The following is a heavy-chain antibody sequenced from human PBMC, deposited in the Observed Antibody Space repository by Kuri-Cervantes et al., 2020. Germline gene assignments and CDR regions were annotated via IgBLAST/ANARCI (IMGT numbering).Heavy chain of an antibody. V-gene: IGHV4-38-2*01. CDR2: IYTSGST. Sequence: SETLSLTCAVSGYSISSGYYWGWIRQPAGRGLEWIGRIYTSGSTNYKASLKSRVTISVDTSKNQFSLKLSSVTAADTAVYYCARLDFWSGYPIDYWGQGTLVTVSS. D-gene: IGHD3-3*01. J-gene: IGHJ4*02. CDR3: ARLDFWSGYPIDY. CDR1: GYSISSGYY.